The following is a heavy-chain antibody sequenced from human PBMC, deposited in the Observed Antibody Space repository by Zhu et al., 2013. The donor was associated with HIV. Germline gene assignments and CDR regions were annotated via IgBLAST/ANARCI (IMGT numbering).Heavy chain of an antibody. V-gene: IGHV5-51*01. CDR2: IYPGDSDT. CDR3: ARLMSGEYSGYVHYSFDY. J-gene: IGHJ4*02. Sequence: EVQLVQSGAEVKKPGESLKISCKGSGYSFTSYWIGWVRQMPGKGLEWMGIIYPGDSDTRYSPSFQGQVTISADKSISTAYLQWSSLKASDTAMYYCARLMSGEYSGYVHYSFDYWGQGTLVTVSS. D-gene: IGHD5-12*01. CDR1: GYSFTSYW.